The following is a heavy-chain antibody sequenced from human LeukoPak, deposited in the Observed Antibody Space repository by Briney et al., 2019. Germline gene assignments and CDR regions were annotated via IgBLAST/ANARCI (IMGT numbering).Heavy chain of an antibody. CDR2: VSDGGGST. D-gene: IGHD5-18*01. CDR3: ARDGEYSYGYGFDY. V-gene: IGHV3-23*01. J-gene: IGHJ4*02. CDR1: GFTFSSYA. Sequence: GGSLRLSCAASGFTFSSYAMSWVRQAPGKGLEWVSAVSDGGGSTYYADSVKGRFTISRDTSKNTVYLQMNSLRPEETAVYYCARDGEYSYGYGFDYWGQGTLVTVSS.